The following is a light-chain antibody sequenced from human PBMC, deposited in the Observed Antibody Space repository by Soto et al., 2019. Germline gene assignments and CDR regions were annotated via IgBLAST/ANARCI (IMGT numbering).Light chain of an antibody. CDR3: SAYSDIDTKA. V-gene: IGLV2-14*03. Sequence: QSALTQPASVSGSPGQSITISCGGTSSDVGAYIYVSWYQQFPGKAPKLILYEVNNRPSGVSNRFSGSKSDTTASLTISGLQPEDEADYYCSAYSDIDTKAFGTGTKVTVL. J-gene: IGLJ1*01. CDR2: EVN. CDR1: SSDVGAYIY.